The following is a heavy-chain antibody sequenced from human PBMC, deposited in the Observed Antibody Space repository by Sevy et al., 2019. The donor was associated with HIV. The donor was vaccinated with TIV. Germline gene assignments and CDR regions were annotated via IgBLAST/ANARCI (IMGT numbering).Heavy chain of an antibody. CDR3: TSYPFDVSIGSWYYCDY. V-gene: IGHV1-18*01. CDR1: GYTFTSYG. D-gene: IGHD6-13*01. J-gene: IGHJ4*02. Sequence: ASVKVSCKASGYTFTSYGISWVRQAPGQGLEWMGWVGANYGNTKSAGKFQGRVTMTTETSTSTAYMELKSLISDDTAIYDCTSYPFDVSIGSWYYCDYWGQGTLVTVSS. CDR2: VGANYGNT.